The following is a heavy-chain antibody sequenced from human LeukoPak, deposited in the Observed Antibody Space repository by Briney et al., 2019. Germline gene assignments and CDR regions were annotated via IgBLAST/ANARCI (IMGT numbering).Heavy chain of an antibody. D-gene: IGHD5-18*01. Sequence: SETLSLTCAVYGGSFSGYYWSWIRQPPGKGLEWIGEINHSGSTNYNPSLKSRVTISVDTSKNQFSLKLSSVTAADTAVYYCARGGQLWARGFDYWGQGTLVTVSS. CDR3: ARGGQLWARGFDY. V-gene: IGHV4-34*01. CDR2: INHSGST. J-gene: IGHJ4*02. CDR1: GGSFSGYY.